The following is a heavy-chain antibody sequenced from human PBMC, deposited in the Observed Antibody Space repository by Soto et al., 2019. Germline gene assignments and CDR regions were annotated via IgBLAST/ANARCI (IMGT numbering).Heavy chain of an antibody. CDR3: ARGGGDSNYEGIDY. CDR1: GGSISSGGYS. V-gene: IGHV4-30-2*01. CDR2: IYHSGST. D-gene: IGHD4-4*01. Sequence: SETLSLTCAVSGGSISSGGYSWSWIRQPPGKGLEWIGYIYHSGSTYYNPSLKSRVTISVDRSKNQFSLKLSSVTAADTAVYYCARGGGDSNYEGIDYWGQGTLVTVSS. J-gene: IGHJ4*02.